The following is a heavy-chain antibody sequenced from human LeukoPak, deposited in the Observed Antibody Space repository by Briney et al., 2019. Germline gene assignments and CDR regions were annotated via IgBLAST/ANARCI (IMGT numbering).Heavy chain of an antibody. CDR1: GYTFTGYY. CDR2: ISTYNGNT. V-gene: IGHV1-18*04. J-gene: IGHJ5*02. Sequence: WASVKVSCKASGYTFTGYYMHRVRQAPGQGLEWMGWISTYNGNTNYAQKLQGRVTITTDTSTSTVYMELRSLRSDDTAVYYCARDQYYDSKGWFDPWGQGTLVTVYS. D-gene: IGHD3-16*01. CDR3: ARDQYYDSKGWFDP.